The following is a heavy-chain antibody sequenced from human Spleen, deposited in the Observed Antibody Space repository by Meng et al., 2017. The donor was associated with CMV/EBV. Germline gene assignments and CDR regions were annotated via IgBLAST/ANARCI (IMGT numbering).Heavy chain of an antibody. CDR1: GYTFSDYH. CDR3: ARDNNWGPDY. J-gene: IGHJ4*02. D-gene: IGHD7-27*01. V-gene: IGHV1-2*02. CDR2: NSPKSGGT. Sequence: ASVKVSCKTSGYTFSDYHMHWVRQAPGQGLEWMGWNSPKSGGTQYAQKFQGRVAMTRGTSINTGYMELTRLTSDDTAVYYCARDNNWGPDYWGQGTLVTVSS.